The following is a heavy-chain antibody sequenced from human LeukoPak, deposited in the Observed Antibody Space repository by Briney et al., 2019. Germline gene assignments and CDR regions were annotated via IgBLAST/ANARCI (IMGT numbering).Heavy chain of an antibody. Sequence: GGSLRLSCAASGFTFSSYAMHWVRQAPGKGLEYVSAISSNGGSTYYANSVKGRFTISRDNSKNTLYLQMGSLRAEDMAVYYCARDATPDTAMVYYFDYWGQGTLVTVSS. CDR3: ARDATPDTAMVYYFDY. D-gene: IGHD5-18*01. J-gene: IGHJ4*02. V-gene: IGHV3-64*01. CDR1: GFTFSSYA. CDR2: ISSNGGST.